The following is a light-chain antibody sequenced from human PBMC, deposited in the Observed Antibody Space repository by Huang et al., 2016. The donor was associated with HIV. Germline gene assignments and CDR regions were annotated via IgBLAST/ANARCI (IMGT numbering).Light chain of an antibody. CDR1: TSVNNN. Sequence: EIVMTQSPATLSVSPGQRATLSCRTNTSVNNNVAWYQQTPGQAPRLLIYGSSTWAPGIPARFSGSGSGTEFSLTINSLQSEDFALYFCQQFINWHLSFGGGTRVDI. CDR3: QQFINWHLS. V-gene: IGKV3-15*01. CDR2: GSS. J-gene: IGKJ4*01.